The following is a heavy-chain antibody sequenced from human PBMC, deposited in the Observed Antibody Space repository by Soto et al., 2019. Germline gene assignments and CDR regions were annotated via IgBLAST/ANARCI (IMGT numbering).Heavy chain of an antibody. CDR3: ARAEAYSTSWYAMDV. D-gene: IGHD2-2*01. J-gene: IGHJ6*02. CDR1: GYIFSTYG. Sequence: QAQLVQSGAEVKKPAASVKVSCKASGYIFSTYGITWVRQAPGQGLEWMGWISGYNGNTDDGQKLQGRVSMTIDTPTSTAYMDLRSLRSDDTAVYYCARAEAYSTSWYAMDVWGQGTRVIVSS. CDR2: ISGYNGNT. V-gene: IGHV1-18*01.